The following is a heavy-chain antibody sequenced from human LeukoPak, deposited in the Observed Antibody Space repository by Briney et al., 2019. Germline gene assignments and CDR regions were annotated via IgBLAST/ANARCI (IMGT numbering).Heavy chain of an antibody. CDR1: GFTISSYW. D-gene: IGHD6-13*01. V-gene: IGHV3-7*05. J-gene: IGHJ4*02. Sequence: GGSLRLSCAASGFTISSYWMSWVRQAPWKGLEWVANIKQDGSEKYYVDSVKGRFTISRDNAKNSVYLQMNSLRADDTALYYCAKGGSFRAFDYWGQGTLVTVSS. CDR3: AKGGSFRAFDY. CDR2: IKQDGSEK.